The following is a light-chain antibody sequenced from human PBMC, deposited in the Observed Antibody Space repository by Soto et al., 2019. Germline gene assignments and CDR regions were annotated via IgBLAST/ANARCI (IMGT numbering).Light chain of an antibody. CDR2: DTS. J-gene: IGLJ3*02. Sequence: QAVVTQEPSLTVSPGGTVTLTCGSSTGAVTSNHHPYWFQQKAGQAPRTLIHDTSNKDSWTPARFSGYLLGDKAALTLSGAQPEDEAQYFCLLSYNAARVFGGGTELTVL. CDR3: LLSYNAARV. CDR1: TGAVTSNHH. V-gene: IGLV7-46*01.